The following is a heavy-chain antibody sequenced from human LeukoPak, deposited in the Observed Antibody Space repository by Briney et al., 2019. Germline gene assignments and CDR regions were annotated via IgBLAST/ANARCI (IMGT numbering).Heavy chain of an antibody. V-gene: IGHV3-23*01. CDR1: GFIFRKYV. CDR2: ISSSGAST. Sequence: GGSLRLSCAASGFIFRKYVMSWGRQAPGKGLEWVSAISSSGASTYYADSVKGRFTISRDNSKNTLYLQMNSLGTEDTAVYYCARDYYESSGYPPEPYDNWGQGTLVTVSS. J-gene: IGHJ4*02. D-gene: IGHD3-22*01. CDR3: ARDYYESSGYPPEPYDN.